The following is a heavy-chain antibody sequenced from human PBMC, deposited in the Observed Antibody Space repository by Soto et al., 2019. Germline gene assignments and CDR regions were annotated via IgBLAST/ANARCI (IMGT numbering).Heavy chain of an antibody. CDR3: ARDRGPDYDFWSGYPDY. Sequence: EVQLLESGGILVHPGGSLRLSCAASGFTFSSYAMTWVRQAPGKGLEWVSAISGSGDSTYYADSVKGRFSISRDQSKNTLYLQMHSLRVEDTAVYFCARDRGPDYDFWSGYPDYWGQGTLVTVSS. V-gene: IGHV3-23*01. CDR2: ISGSGDST. J-gene: IGHJ4*02. D-gene: IGHD3-3*01. CDR1: GFTFSSYA.